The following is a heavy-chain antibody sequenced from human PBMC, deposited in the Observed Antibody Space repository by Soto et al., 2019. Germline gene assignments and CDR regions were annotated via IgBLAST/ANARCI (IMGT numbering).Heavy chain of an antibody. J-gene: IGHJ4*02. V-gene: IGHV1-69*14. D-gene: IGHD5-12*01. Sequence: QVQLVQSGAEVRQPASSGKVSCKTSGATFSSYAITWVRQAPGQGLEWMGGIVPTVDTSTYAQKFQGRVTITADKFTNTVYMELSSLRSDDTAVYYCVRVVAIPGYPDNWGQGTLVTVSS. CDR3: VRVVAIPGYPDN. CDR1: GATFSSYA. CDR2: IVPTVDTS.